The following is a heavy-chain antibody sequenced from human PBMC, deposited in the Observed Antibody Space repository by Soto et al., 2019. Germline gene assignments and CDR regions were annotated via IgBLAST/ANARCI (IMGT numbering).Heavy chain of an antibody. Sequence: QVQLQESGPGLVKPSETLSLTCAVSGYSISSGYYWGWIRQPPGKGLEWIGSIYHSGSTYYNPSLKSRVTISVDTSKNQFSLKLSSVTAADTAVYYCAFSTGNWFDPWGQGTLVTVSS. CDR2: IYHSGST. V-gene: IGHV4-38-2*01. D-gene: IGHD3-9*01. CDR3: AFSTGNWFDP. J-gene: IGHJ5*02. CDR1: GYSISSGYY.